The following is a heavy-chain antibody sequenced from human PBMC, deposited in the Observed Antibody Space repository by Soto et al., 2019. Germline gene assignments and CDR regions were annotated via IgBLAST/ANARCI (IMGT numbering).Heavy chain of an antibody. CDR3: ARDLDDILTGYLFDY. CDR2: IWYDGSNK. CDR1: GFTFSSYG. D-gene: IGHD3-9*01. V-gene: IGHV3-33*01. J-gene: IGHJ4*02. Sequence: QVQLVESGGGVVQPGRSLRLSCAASGFTFSSYGMHWVRQAPGKGLEWMAVIWYDGSNKYYADSVKGRFTISRDNSKNTLYLQMNSLRAEDTAVYYCARDLDDILTGYLFDYWGQGTLVTVSS.